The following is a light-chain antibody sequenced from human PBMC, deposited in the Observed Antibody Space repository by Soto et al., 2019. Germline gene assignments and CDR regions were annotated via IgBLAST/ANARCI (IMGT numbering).Light chain of an antibody. CDR1: QDIRTE. CDR3: LQDYSYPRT. Sequence: AIPMTQSPSSLSASVGDRVTITCRASQDIRTELGWYQQKPGNAPKLLIYATSILQSGVPSRFSGIGSGTEFTLTISSLQPEDFATYYCLQDYSYPRTFGQGTKVEIK. V-gene: IGKV1-6*01. J-gene: IGKJ1*01. CDR2: ATS.